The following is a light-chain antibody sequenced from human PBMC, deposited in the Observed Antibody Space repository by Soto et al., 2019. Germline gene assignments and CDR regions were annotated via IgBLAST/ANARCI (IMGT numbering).Light chain of an antibody. CDR1: SSDVGAYNF. J-gene: IGLJ1*01. CDR3: SSSTSSSTYL. CDR2: SVT. V-gene: IGLV2-14*03. Sequence: QSALTQPASVSGSPGQSITLSCTGTSSDVGAYNFVSWYQQHPDEAPKLIIYSVTYRSSGLSDRFSASKSGNTASLTLSGLPTEDEADYYCSSSTSSSTYLFGTGTKLTVL.